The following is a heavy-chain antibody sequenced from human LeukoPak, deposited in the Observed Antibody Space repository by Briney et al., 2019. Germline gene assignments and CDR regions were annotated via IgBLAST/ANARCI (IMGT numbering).Heavy chain of an antibody. CDR2: ISVHNGNT. CDR3: ARGGRALYCSSTSCYWETFDI. CDR1: GYTFTRYA. J-gene: IGHJ3*02. V-gene: IGHV1-18*01. D-gene: IGHD2-2*01. Sequence: GASVKVSCKASGYTFTRYAITWVRQAPGQGPEWMGRISVHNGNTNYAQKLQGRVTMTTDTSTSTAYMELRSLRSDDTAVYYCARGGRALYCSSTSCYWETFDIWGQGTMVTVSS.